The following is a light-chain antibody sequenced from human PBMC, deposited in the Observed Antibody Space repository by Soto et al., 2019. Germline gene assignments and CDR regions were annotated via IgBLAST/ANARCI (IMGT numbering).Light chain of an antibody. CDR1: QGISSA. CDR3: QQFNNYFT. V-gene: IGKV1D-13*01. CDR2: DAS. J-gene: IGKJ4*01. Sequence: AIQLTQSPSSLSASVGDRVTITCRASQGISSALAWYQQKPGKAPKLLIYDASSLESGVPSRFSGSGSGTDFTLTISSLKPEDFATYYCQQFNNYFTFGGGTKVDIK.